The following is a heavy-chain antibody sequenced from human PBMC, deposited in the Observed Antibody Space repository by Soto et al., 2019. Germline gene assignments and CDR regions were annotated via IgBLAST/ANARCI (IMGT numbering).Heavy chain of an antibody. CDR1: GGSISSYY. D-gene: IGHD6-13*01. Sequence: SETLSHTCTVSGGSISSYYWSWIRQPPGKGLEWIGYIYYSGSTNYNPSLKSRVTISVDTSKNQFSLKLSSVTAAYTAVYYCARVRRYSSSWYVGWFDPWGQGTLVTVSS. CDR3: ARVRRYSSSWYVGWFDP. V-gene: IGHV4-59*12. J-gene: IGHJ5*02. CDR2: IYYSGST.